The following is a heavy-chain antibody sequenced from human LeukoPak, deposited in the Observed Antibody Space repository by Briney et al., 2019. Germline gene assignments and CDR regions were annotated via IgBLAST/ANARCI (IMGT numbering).Heavy chain of an antibody. D-gene: IGHD2-2*02. V-gene: IGHV4-4*02. Sequence: SETLSLTCAVSGGSISNSNWWNWVRQPPGKGLEWIGEIYHGGSTNYNPSLRSRVTISVDRSKNQFALKLTSVTAADTAVYYCARVGCSSTSCYTGAADYWGQGTLVTVSS. CDR2: IYHGGST. J-gene: IGHJ4*02. CDR1: GGSISNSNW. CDR3: ARVGCSSTSCYTGAADY.